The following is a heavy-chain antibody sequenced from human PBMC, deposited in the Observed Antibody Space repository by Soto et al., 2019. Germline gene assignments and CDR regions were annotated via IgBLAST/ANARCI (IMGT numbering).Heavy chain of an antibody. Sequence: PGGSLRLSCAASGFTFSSYAMHWVRQAPGKGLEWVAVISYDGSNKYYADSVKGRFTISRDNSKNTLYLQMNSLRAEDTAVYYCARDICGDDYYYGMDVWGQGTTVTVSS. CDR1: GFTFSSYA. CDR3: ARDICGDDYYYGMDV. J-gene: IGHJ6*02. D-gene: IGHD7-27*01. V-gene: IGHV3-30-3*01. CDR2: ISYDGSNK.